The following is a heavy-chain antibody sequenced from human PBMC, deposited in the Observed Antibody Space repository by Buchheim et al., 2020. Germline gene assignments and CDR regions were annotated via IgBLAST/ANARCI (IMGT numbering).Heavy chain of an antibody. CDR1: GGSISSGSYY. D-gene: IGHD6-13*01. CDR3: ARDHAAGSYYYYGMDV. Sequence: QVQLQESGPGLVKPSQTLSLTCTVSGGSISSGSYYWSWIRQPAGKGLEWIGRIYTSGSTNYNPSLKSRVTISVDTSKNQFSLKLSSVTAADTAVYYCARDHAAGSYYYYGMDVWGQGTT. V-gene: IGHV4-61*02. J-gene: IGHJ6*02. CDR2: IYTSGST.